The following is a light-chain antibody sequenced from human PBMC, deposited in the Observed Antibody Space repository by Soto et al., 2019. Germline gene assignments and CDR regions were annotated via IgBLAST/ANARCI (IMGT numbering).Light chain of an antibody. CDR2: GAS. CDR1: QSVSSN. Sequence: EIVMTQSPATLSVSPGERATLSCRASQSVSSNLAWYQQNPGQAPRLLIYGASTRATGIPAMFSGSGSGTDFTLTISSLQSEDFAVYYCQQYNNWPPITFGQGTRLEIK. V-gene: IGKV3-15*01. CDR3: QQYNNWPPIT. J-gene: IGKJ5*01.